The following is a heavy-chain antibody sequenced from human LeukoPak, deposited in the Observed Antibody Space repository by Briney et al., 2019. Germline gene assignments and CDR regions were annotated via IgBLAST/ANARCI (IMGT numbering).Heavy chain of an antibody. D-gene: IGHD3-3*01. CDR2: IYYSGST. Sequence: NSSETLSLTCTVSGGSVSSSSYYWGWIRQPPGKGLEWIGSIYYSGSTYYNPSLKSRVTISVDTSKNQFSLKLSSVTAADTAVYYCARHGLQITYYDFWSGYNDAFDIWGQGTMVTVSS. V-gene: IGHV4-39*01. J-gene: IGHJ3*02. CDR3: ARHGLQITYYDFWSGYNDAFDI. CDR1: GGSVSSSSYY.